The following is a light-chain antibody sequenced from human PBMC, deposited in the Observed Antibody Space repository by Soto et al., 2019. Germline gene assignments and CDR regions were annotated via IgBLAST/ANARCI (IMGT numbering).Light chain of an antibody. Sequence: AALTQPGSVCGSISQSITISCNGSSSNVRGYNWVSWYQQRPGEAPKLRIYAVTSRPSGVSNRFSGSKSGNTASLTISGLQADDEADYYCSSYPSSNTLQVFGTGTNVTVL. CDR3: SSYPSSNTLQV. J-gene: IGLJ1*01. CDR1: SSNVRGYNW. V-gene: IGLV2-14*01. CDR2: AVT.